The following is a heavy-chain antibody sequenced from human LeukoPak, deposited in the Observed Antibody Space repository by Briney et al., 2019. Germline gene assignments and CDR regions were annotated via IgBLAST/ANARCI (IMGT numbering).Heavy chain of an antibody. V-gene: IGHV3-23*01. CDR2: IHDSGYNT. CDR1: GFTFGSSA. D-gene: IGHD3-10*01. Sequence: GGSLRLSCAASGFTFGSSAMSWVRRAPGKGLEWVSAIHDSGYNTYYADSVKGRFTISRDNSKNTLYLQMNSLRAEDTALYYCAKPLGAINTWLKFDYWGQGTLVTVSS. CDR3: AKPLGAINTWLKFDY. J-gene: IGHJ4*02.